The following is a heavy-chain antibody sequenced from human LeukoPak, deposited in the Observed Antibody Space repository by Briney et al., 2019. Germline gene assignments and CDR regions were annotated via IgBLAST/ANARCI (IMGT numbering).Heavy chain of an antibody. D-gene: IGHD3-22*01. V-gene: IGHV3-30-3*01. J-gene: IGHJ4*02. CDR3: AREPATYYYDSSGYFAPSGYFDY. CDR1: GFTFSSYA. Sequence: GGSLRLSCAASGFTFSSYAMHWVRQAPGKGLEWVAVISYDGSNKYYADSVKGRFTISRDNSKNTLYLQMNSLRAEDTAVYYCAREPATYYYDSSGYFAPSGYFDYWGQGTLVTVSS. CDR2: ISYDGSNK.